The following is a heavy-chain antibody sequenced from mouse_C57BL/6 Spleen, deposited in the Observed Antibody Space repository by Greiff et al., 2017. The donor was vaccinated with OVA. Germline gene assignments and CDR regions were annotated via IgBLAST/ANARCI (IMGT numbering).Heavy chain of an antibody. V-gene: IGHV1-18*01. J-gene: IGHJ3*01. D-gene: IGHD2-4*01. CDR3: ARRDYDRFAY. CDR2: INPNNGGT. Sequence: EVKLMESGPELVKPGASVKIPCKASGYTFTDYNMDWVKQSHGKSLEWIGDINPNNGGTIYNQKFKGKATLTVDKSSSTAYMELRSLTSEDTAVYYCARRDYDRFAYWGQGTLVTVSA. CDR1: GYTFTDYN.